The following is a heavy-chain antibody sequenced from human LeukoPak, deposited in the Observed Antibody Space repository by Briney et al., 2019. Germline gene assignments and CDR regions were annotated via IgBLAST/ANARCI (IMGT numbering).Heavy chain of an antibody. CDR1: GYSFTSYW. D-gene: IGHD5-24*01. Sequence: GESLKISCQGSGYSFTSYWIGWVRPMPGKGLEWMGIIYPGDSDTRYSPSFQGQVTISADKSISTAYLQWSSLEASDTALYYCARHGDRDGYSYWGQGTLVTVSS. V-gene: IGHV5-51*01. CDR3: ARHGDRDGYSY. CDR2: IYPGDSDT. J-gene: IGHJ4*02.